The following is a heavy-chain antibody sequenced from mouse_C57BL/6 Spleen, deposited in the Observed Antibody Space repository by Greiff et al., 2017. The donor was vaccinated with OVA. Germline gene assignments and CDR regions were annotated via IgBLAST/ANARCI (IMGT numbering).Heavy chain of an antibody. J-gene: IGHJ2*01. CDR2: IYPGDGDT. V-gene: IGHV1-82*01. D-gene: IGHD1-1*02. CDR3: ARGSPYYFDY. Sequence: VKLQESGPELVKPGASVKISCKASGYAFSSSWMNWVKQRPGKGLEWIGRIYPGDGDTNYNGKFKGKATLTADKSSSTAYMQLSSLTSEDSAVYFCARGSPYYFDYWGQGTTLTVSS. CDR1: GYAFSSSW.